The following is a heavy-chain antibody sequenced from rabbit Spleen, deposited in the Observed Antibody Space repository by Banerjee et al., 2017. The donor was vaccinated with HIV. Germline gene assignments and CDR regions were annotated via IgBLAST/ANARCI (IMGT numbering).Heavy chain of an antibody. J-gene: IGHJ6*01. CDR3: ARDTSSSFSSYGMDL. V-gene: IGHV1S40*01. CDR2: IYAGSSGNT. CDR1: GFSASSSYY. D-gene: IGHD1-1*01. Sequence: QSLEESGGDLVQPGASLTLTCTASGFSASSSYYMCWVRQAPGKGLEWIACIYAGSSGNTYYANWAKGRFTISKTSSTTVTLQMTRLTAADTATYFCARDTSSSFSSYGMDLWGPGTLVTVS.